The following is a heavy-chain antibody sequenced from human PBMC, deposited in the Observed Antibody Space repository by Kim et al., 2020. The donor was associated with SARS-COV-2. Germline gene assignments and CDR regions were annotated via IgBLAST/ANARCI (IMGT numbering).Heavy chain of an antibody. J-gene: IGHJ4*02. V-gene: IGHV1-18*01. CDR3: ARVYESLATRGGGWQYYFDY. CDR1: GYTFTSYG. CDR2: ISAYNGNT. D-gene: IGHD6-19*01. Sequence: ASVKVSCKASGYTFTSYGISWVRQAPGQGLEWMGWISAYNGNTNYAQKLQGRVTMTTDTSTSTAYMELRSLRSDDTAVYYCARVYESLATRGGGWQYYFDYWGQGTLVTVSS.